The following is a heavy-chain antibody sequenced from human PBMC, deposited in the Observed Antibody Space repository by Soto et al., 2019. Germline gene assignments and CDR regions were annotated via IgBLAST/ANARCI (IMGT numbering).Heavy chain of an antibody. CDR1: GFTFNNYA. CDR2: ISGGGDTT. V-gene: IGHV3-23*01. Sequence: EVQLLESGGGLVQPGGSLRLSCAASGFTFNNYAMTWVRQAPGKGLEWVSAISGGGDTTSYADSVKGRFTVSRDGSKKMLDRQMSSLIAEDTGIYYCAKGRGGSGSLTPRVDFWGQGTLVTVSS. J-gene: IGHJ4*02. D-gene: IGHD3-10*01. CDR3: AKGRGGSGSLTPRVDF.